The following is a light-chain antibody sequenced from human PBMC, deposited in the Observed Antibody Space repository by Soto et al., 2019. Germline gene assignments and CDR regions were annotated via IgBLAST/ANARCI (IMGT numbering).Light chain of an antibody. CDR2: AIS. CDR3: QQSYRMPPWT. J-gene: IGKJ1*01. Sequence: DIQMTQSPSSLSASVGDSVTISCRAGQTINTYLNWYQQKPGQAPKVLIFAISTLQPGVPSRFRGSGSGTEFSRTISSLQPEDAPTYCCQQSYRMPPWTFGQGTKVQIK. CDR1: QTINTY. V-gene: IGKV1-39*01.